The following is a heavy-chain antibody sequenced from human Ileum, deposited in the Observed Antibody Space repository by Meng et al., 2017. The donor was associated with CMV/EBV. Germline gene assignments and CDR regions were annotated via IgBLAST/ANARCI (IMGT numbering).Heavy chain of an antibody. V-gene: IGHV3-21*01. D-gene: IGHD3-10*01. CDR3: ARDRTMVRGVDKYYFDY. Sequence: GGSLRLSCAASGFTFSSYSMNWVRQAPGKGLEWVSSISSSSSYIYYADSVKGRFTISRDNAKNSLYLQMNSLRAEDTAVYYCARDRTMVRGVDKYYFDYWGQGTLVTVSS. J-gene: IGHJ4*02. CDR2: ISSSSSYI. CDR1: GFTFSSYS.